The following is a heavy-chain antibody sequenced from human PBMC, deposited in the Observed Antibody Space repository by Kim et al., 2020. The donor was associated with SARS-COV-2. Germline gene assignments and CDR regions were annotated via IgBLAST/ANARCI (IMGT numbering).Heavy chain of an antibody. CDR2: IYYSGST. J-gene: IGHJ2*01. V-gene: IGHV4-59*01. D-gene: IGHD3-10*01. CDR3: ARAPLWPFYFDL. Sequence: SETLSLTCTVSGGSISSYYWSWIRQPPGKGLEGIGYIYYSGSTNDNPPLKSRVTISVDTSKNQFSLKLSAVTAADTDVYYCARAPLWPFYFDLWGRGTLVTVSS. CDR1: GGSISSYY.